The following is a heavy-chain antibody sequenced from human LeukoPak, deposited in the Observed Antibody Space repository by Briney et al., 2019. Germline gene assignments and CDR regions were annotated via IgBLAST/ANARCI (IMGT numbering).Heavy chain of an antibody. CDR2: INSDGSST. J-gene: IGHJ4*02. CDR1: GFTFSSSW. D-gene: IGHD6-6*01. Sequence: GGSLRLSCAASGFTFSSSWMHWVRQPPGKGLVWVSRINSDGSSTTYADSVKGRFTISRDNAKNTLHLHMNSLRAEDTAIYYCARALGSVADFWGQGTMVTVSP. V-gene: IGHV3-74*01. CDR3: ARALGSVADF.